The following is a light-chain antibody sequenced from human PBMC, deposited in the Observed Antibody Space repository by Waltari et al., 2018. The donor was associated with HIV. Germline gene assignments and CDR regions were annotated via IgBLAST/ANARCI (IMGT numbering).Light chain of an antibody. CDR3: QQFETYYG. CDR2: LPS. V-gene: IGKV1-5*03. CDR1: QNIGNF. J-gene: IGKJ2*01. Sequence: DIRMTQSPSTLSASIGDRVTITCRASQNIGNFLAWYQQKPGKAPKLLISLPSSLERGVPGRFSGSGSGSDFTLTISGLQYEDFATYYCQQFETYYGFGQGTRLE.